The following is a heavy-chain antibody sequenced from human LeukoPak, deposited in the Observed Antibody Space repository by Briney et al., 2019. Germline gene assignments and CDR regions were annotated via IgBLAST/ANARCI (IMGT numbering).Heavy chain of an antibody. CDR1: GYSISSDYF. V-gene: IGHV4-38-2*02. J-gene: IGHJ4*02. CDR2: ISHSGST. CDR3: VRDVGQLRSDY. D-gene: IGHD2-2*01. Sequence: SETLSLTCVVSGYSISSDYFWGWIRQPPGKGLEWIGTISHSGSTFYKPSLKSQLTISLDTSKNQFSLKLSSVPAADTAVYYCVRDVGQLRSDYWGQGTLVTVSS.